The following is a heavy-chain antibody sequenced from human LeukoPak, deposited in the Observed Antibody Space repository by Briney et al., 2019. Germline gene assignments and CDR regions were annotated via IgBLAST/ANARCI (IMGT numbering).Heavy chain of an antibody. CDR3: ARDGGGDYGGYPFDY. V-gene: IGHV4-59*01. CDR1: GGSISSYY. CDR2: IYYSGST. Sequence: SETLSLTCTVSGGSISSYYWSWIRQPPGKGLEWIGYIYYSGSTNYNPSLKSRVTISVDTSKNQFSLKLSSVTAADTAVYYCARDGGGDYGGYPFDYWGQGTLVTVSS. J-gene: IGHJ4*02. D-gene: IGHD4-17*01.